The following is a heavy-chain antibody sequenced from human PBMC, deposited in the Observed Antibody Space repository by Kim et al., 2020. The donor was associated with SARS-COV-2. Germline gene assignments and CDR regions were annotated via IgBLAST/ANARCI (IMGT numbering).Heavy chain of an antibody. V-gene: IGHV1-3*01. D-gene: IGHD3-10*01. Sequence: ASVKVSCKASGYTFTSYAMHWVRQAPGQRLEWMGWINAGNGNTKYSQKFQGRVTITRDTSASTAYMELSSLRSEDTAVYYCARLLGWFGEPTMNNWFDPWGQGTLVTVSS. J-gene: IGHJ5*02. CDR2: INAGNGNT. CDR3: ARLLGWFGEPTMNNWFDP. CDR1: GYTFTSYA.